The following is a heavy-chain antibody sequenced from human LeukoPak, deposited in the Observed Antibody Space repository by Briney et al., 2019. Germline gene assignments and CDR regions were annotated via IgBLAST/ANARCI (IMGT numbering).Heavy chain of an antibody. V-gene: IGHV3-15*01. J-gene: IGHJ4*02. CDR1: GFPFTYAW. Sequence: GGSLRLSCAASGFPFTYAWMNWVRQAPGKGLEWVGRVTSKNDGGTTDYAARGKGRFTISRDDSKNMLYLQMNSLKTEDTAVYYCTTGVRGDWGQGTLVTVSS. D-gene: IGHD3-10*01. CDR2: VTSKNDGGTT. CDR3: TTGVRGD.